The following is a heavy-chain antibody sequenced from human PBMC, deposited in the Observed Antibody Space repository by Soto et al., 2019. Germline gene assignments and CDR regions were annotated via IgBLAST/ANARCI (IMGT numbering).Heavy chain of an antibody. CDR2: ISAYNGNT. D-gene: IGHD3-10*01. Sequence: GASVKVSCKASGYTFTSYGISWVRQAPGQGLEWMGWISAYNGNTNYAQKLQGRVTMTTDTSTSTANMELRSLRSDDTAVYYCARDGVDSGSFFWVAGGDAFDISGQGTMVPVSS. CDR3: ARDGVDSGSFFWVAGGDAFDI. CDR1: GYTFTSYG. V-gene: IGHV1-18*01. J-gene: IGHJ3*02.